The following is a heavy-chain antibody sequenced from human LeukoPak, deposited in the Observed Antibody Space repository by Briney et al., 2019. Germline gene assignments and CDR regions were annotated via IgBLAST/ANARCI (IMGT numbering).Heavy chain of an antibody. CDR1: GFTLSSYW. CDR2: IKQDGSEK. V-gene: IGHV3-7*01. Sequence: GGSLRLSCAASGFTLSSYWMSWVRQAPGKGLEWVANIKQDGSEKYYVDSVKGRFTISRDNAKNSLYLQMNSLRAEDTAVYYCARDPTGLFDYWGQGTLVTVSS. CDR3: ARDPTGLFDY. J-gene: IGHJ4*02.